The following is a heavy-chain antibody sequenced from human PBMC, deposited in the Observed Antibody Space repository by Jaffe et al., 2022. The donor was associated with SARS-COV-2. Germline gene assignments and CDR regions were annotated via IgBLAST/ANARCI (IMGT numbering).Heavy chain of an antibody. CDR2: IDPSDSYT. Sequence: EVQLVQSGAEVKKPGESLRISCKGSGYSFTSYWISWVRQVPGKGLEWMGRIDPSDSYTNYSPSFQGHVTISADKSISTAYLQWSSLKASDTAMFYCARHAPPDDSGSYYYYYAMDVWGQGTTVTVSS. CDR1: GYSFTSYW. D-gene: IGHD3-10*01. J-gene: IGHJ6*02. V-gene: IGHV5-10-1*03. CDR3: ARHAPPDDSGSYYYYYAMDV.